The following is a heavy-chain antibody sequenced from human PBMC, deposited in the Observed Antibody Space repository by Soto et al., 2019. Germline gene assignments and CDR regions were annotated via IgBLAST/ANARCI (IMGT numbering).Heavy chain of an antibody. CDR2: ISYDGSNK. CDR3: ARVGTYGSGSYDAFYI. V-gene: IGHV3-30-3*01. Sequence: QVQLVESGGGVVQPGRSLRLSCAASGFTFSSYAMHWVRQAPGKGLEWVAVISYDGSNKYYADSVKGRFTISRDNSKNTLYLQMNSLRAEDTAVYYCARVGTYGSGSYDAFYIWGQGTMVTVSS. D-gene: IGHD3-10*01. J-gene: IGHJ3*02. CDR1: GFTFSSYA.